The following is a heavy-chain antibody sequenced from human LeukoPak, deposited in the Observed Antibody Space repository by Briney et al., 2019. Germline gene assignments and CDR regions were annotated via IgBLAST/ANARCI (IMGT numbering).Heavy chain of an antibody. J-gene: IGHJ4*02. V-gene: IGHV3-30*03. CDR2: ISYDGSKT. CDR1: GFTFSSYG. Sequence: PGRSLRLSCAASGFTFSSYGMHWVRQAPGKGLEWVAVISYDGSKTYYADSVKGRFTISRDNSKNTLYLQMNSPRAEDTALYYCARTMYITGSSDFDYWGQGTLVTVSS. D-gene: IGHD1-26*01. CDR3: ARTMYITGSSDFDY.